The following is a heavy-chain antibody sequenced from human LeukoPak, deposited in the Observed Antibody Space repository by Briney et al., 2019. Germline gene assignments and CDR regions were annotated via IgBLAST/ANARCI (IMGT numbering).Heavy chain of an antibody. V-gene: IGHV1-46*01. Sequence: GASVKVSCKASGYTFTSYYMHWVRQAPGQGLEWMGIINPSGGSTSYAQKFQGRVTMTRDTSISTAYMELSRLRSDDTAVYYCARDRRSGRIDYWGQGTLVTVSS. CDR2: INPSGGST. D-gene: IGHD6-19*01. J-gene: IGHJ4*02. CDR3: ARDRRSGRIDY. CDR1: GYTFTSYY.